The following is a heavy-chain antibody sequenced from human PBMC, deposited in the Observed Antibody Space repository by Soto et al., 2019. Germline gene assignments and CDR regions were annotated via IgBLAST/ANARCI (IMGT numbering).Heavy chain of an antibody. CDR1: GAAVKILA. J-gene: IGHJ6*03. CDR2: ISGSGGST. D-gene: IGHD3-3*01. Sequence: PWCCSRIARAACGAAVKILAVACLLHKPGKGMEWGSAISGSGGSTYYADSVKGRFTISRDNSKNTLYLQMNSLRAEDTAVYYCAKDETPGAWLLYSYYYYYYYMDVWGKGTTLTVSS. CDR3: AKDETPGAWLLYSYYYYYYYMDV. V-gene: IGHV3-23*01.